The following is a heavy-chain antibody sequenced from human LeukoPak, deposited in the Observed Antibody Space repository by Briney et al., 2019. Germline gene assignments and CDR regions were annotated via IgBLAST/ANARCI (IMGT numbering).Heavy chain of an antibody. CDR1: GFTFSSYS. J-gene: IGHJ5*02. Sequence: GGSLRLSCAASGFTFSSYSMNWVRQAPGQGLEWVSYITSDSSTMFYADSVKGRFTASRDNAENSMYLQMNSLRAEDTAVYYCARVALRPIDYSNPEFDPWGQGTLVTVSS. CDR3: ARVALRPIDYSNPEFDP. V-gene: IGHV3-48*01. CDR2: ITSDSSTM. D-gene: IGHD4-11*01.